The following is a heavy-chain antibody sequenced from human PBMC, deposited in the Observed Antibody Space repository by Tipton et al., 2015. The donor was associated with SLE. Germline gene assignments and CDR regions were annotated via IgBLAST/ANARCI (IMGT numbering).Heavy chain of an antibody. CDR3: ARDRGSSWFFFDY. V-gene: IGHV3-66*02. J-gene: IGHJ4*02. CDR2: IYSGGST. D-gene: IGHD6-13*01. Sequence: SLRLSCAASGFTVSSNYMSWVRQAPGKGLEWVSVIYSGGSTYYADSVKGRFTISRDNSKNTLYLQMNSLRAEDTAVYYCARDRGSSWFFFDYGGQGTLVTVSS. CDR1: GFTVSSNY.